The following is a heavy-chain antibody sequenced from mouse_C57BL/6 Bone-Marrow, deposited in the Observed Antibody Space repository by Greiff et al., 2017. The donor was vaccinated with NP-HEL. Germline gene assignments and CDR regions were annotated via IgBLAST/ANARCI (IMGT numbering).Heavy chain of an antibody. J-gene: IGHJ2*01. CDR2: TFYSGIT. CDR1: GFSINSDCY. V-gene: IGHV3-3*01. Sequence: EVHLVESGPSLVRPSQTLSLTCTVTGFSINSDCYWIWIRQFPGNKLEYIGYTFYSGITYYNPSLESRTYITRDTSKNQFSLKLSSVTTEDTATYYCARDLKRLLRSRKYFDYWGQGTTLTVSS. CDR3: ARDLKRLLRSRKYFDY. D-gene: IGHD1-1*01.